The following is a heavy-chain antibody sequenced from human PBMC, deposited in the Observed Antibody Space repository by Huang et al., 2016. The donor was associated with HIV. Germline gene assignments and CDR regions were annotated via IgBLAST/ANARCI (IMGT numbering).Heavy chain of an antibody. CDR2: IYYSGST. CDR3: ARHMDCSSSSCLAGGHERGPFDM. D-gene: IGHD2-2*01. V-gene: IGHV4-39*01. CDR1: GGSISSSSYY. Sequence: QLQLQESGPGLVKPSETLSLTCSVSGGSISSSSYYWGWIRQPPGKGLEWIGSIYYSGSTFYNPALKSRVTISVDTSKNQFSLRLSSVTAADTSVYYCARHMDCSSSSCLAGGHERGPFDMWGQGTMVTVSS. J-gene: IGHJ3*02.